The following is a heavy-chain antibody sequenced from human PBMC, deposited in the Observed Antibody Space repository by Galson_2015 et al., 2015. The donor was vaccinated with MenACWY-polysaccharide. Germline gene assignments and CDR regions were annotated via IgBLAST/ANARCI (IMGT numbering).Heavy chain of an antibody. D-gene: IGHD3/OR15-3a*01. V-gene: IGHV3-15*01. J-gene: IGHJ4*02. CDR3: ATGGLGLDY. CDR2: IKSKPDGGTT. Sequence: SLRLSCAGSGFTFSNAWMNWVRQAPGKGLDWVGRIKSKPDGGTTDYAAPVKGRFTISRDDSKNTVSLQMNSLKTEDIAVYYCATGGLGLDYWGLGTLVTVSS. CDR1: GFTFSNAW.